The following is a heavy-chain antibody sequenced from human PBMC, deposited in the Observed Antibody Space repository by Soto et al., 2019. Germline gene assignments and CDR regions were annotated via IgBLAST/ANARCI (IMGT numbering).Heavy chain of an antibody. CDR3: ARLADYYDSSGYSWKYYFDH. D-gene: IGHD3-22*01. Sequence: SETLSLTCTVSGGSISRHYWSWIRQPPGKGLEWIGDFFSSGSTNYNPSLKSRVTLSIDTSKNRFSLKLTSVTAADTAMYYCARLADYYDSSGYSWKYYFDHWGQGALVTAPQ. J-gene: IGHJ4*02. CDR1: GGSISRHY. V-gene: IGHV4-59*11. CDR2: FFSSGST.